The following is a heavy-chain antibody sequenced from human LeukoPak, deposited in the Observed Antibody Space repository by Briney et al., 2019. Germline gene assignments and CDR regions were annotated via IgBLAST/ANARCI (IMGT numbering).Heavy chain of an antibody. D-gene: IGHD3-10*01. CDR3: ARDRDFDY. CDR2: ISSGASTI. Sequence: PGRSLRLSCAASGFTFSSYAIHWVRQAPGKGLEWVSYISSGASTIYYADSVKGRFTISRDNAKNSLYLQMNSLRAVDTAVYYCARDRDFDYWGQGTLVTVSS. V-gene: IGHV3-48*03. J-gene: IGHJ4*02. CDR1: GFTFSSYA.